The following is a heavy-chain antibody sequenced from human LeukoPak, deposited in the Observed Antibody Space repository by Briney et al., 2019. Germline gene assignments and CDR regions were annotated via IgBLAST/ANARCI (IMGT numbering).Heavy chain of an antibody. Sequence: PSETLSLICTVSGGSISSYYWSWIRQPPGKGLEWIGYIYYSGSTNYNPSLKSRVTISVDTSKNQFSLKLSSVTAADTAVYYCARLGRSSFFWREGNWFDPWGQGTLVTVSS. V-gene: IGHV4-59*08. J-gene: IGHJ5*02. CDR1: GGSISSYY. CDR2: IYYSGST. D-gene: IGHD6-6*01. CDR3: ARLGRSSFFWREGNWFDP.